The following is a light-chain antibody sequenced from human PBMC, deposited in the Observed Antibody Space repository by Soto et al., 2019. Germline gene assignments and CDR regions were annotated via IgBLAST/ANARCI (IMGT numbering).Light chain of an antibody. Sequence: EIVMTQSPATLSASPWARATLSCRASQSVSSNLAWYQQKPGQAPRLLIYGASTRATGIPARFSGSGSGTEFTLTISSLQSEDCVVYYCQQYNNWPRTFGQGTKVEIK. V-gene: IGKV3-15*01. J-gene: IGKJ1*01. CDR2: GAS. CDR1: QSVSSN. CDR3: QQYNNWPRT.